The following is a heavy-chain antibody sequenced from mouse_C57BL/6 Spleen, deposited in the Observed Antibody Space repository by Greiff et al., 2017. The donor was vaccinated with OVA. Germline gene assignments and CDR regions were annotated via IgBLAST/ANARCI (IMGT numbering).Heavy chain of an antibody. CDR1: GFTFSSYG. V-gene: IGHV5-6*02. J-gene: IGHJ1*03. CDR3: ARRYSNYWYFDV. Sequence: EVMLVESGGDLVKPGGSLKLSCAASGFTFSSYGMSWVRQTPDKRLEWVATISSGGSYTYYPDSVKGRFTISRDNAKNTLYLQMSSLKSEDTAMYYCARRYSNYWYFDVWGTGTTVTVSS. CDR2: ISSGGSYT. D-gene: IGHD2-5*01.